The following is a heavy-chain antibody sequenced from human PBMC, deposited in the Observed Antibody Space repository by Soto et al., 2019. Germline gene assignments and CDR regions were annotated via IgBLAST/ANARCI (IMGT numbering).Heavy chain of an antibody. J-gene: IGHJ4*02. CDR3: ASRMTTVTTEFDY. V-gene: IGHV1-69*02. CDR2: IIPILGIA. Sequence: EASVKVSCKASGGTFSSYTISWVRQAPGQGLEWMGRIIPILGIANYAQKFQGRVTITADKSTSTAYMELSSLRSEDTAVYYCASRMTTVTTEFDYWGQGTLVTVSS. D-gene: IGHD4-17*01. CDR1: GGTFSSYT.